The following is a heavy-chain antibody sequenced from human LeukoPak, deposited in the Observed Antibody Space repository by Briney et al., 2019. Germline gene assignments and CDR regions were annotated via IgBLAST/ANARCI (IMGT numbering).Heavy chain of an antibody. CDR1: GFTFSSYW. D-gene: IGHD1-1*01. CDR3: ASWKRYYMDV. J-gene: IGHJ6*03. CDR2: IKQDGSEK. V-gene: IGHV3-7*01. Sequence: GGSLRLSCAASGFTFSSYWMSWVRQALGKGLEWVANIKQDGSEKYYVDSVKGRFTISRDNAKNSLYLQMNSLRAEDTAVYYRASWKRYYMDVWGKGTTVTVSS.